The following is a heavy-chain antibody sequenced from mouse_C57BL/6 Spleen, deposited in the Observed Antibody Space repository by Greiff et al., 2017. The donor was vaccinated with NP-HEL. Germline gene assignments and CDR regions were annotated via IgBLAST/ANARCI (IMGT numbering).Heavy chain of an antibody. V-gene: IGHV5-4*01. D-gene: IGHD1-1*01. CDR1: GFTFSSYA. Sequence: DVQLVESGGGLVKPGGSLKLSCAASGFTFSSYAMSWVRQTPEKRLEWVATISDGGSYTYYPDNVKGRFTISRDNAKNNLYLQMSHLKSEDTAMYYCARRHYYGSSFDYWGQGTTLTVSS. J-gene: IGHJ2*01. CDR3: ARRHYYGSSFDY. CDR2: ISDGGSYT.